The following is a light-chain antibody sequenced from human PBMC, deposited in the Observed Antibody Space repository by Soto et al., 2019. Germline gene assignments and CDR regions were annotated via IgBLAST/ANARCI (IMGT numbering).Light chain of an antibody. Sequence: EIVLTQSPATLSLSPGERATLSCRASQSVSSYLAWYQQKPGQAPRLLIYDASNRATGIPARFSGSGSGTDCTLTISSLEPEDFAVYYCQQRSNWPLFTFGPGTKVDI. CDR2: DAS. J-gene: IGKJ3*01. V-gene: IGKV3-11*01. CDR1: QSVSSY. CDR3: QQRSNWPLFT.